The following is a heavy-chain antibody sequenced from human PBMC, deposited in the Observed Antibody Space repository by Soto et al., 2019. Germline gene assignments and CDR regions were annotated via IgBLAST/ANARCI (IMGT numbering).Heavy chain of an antibody. CDR3: AKDRMGAGVRGYFVY. CDR1: GFTFSAYG. D-gene: IGHD3-10*01. Sequence: QVQLVESGGGVVQPGRSLRLSCAGSGFTFSAYGMDWVRQAPGKGLEWAAVISYDGSNKYYADSVKGRFTISRDNSKNTLYLQMNSLRAEDTAVYYCAKDRMGAGVRGYFVYWGQGTLVTVSS. V-gene: IGHV3-30*18. CDR2: ISYDGSNK. J-gene: IGHJ4*02.